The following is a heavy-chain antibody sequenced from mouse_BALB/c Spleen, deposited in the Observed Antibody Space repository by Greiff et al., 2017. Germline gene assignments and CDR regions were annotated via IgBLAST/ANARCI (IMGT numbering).Heavy chain of an antibody. D-gene: IGHD2-2*01. V-gene: IGHV5-6-5*01. CDR2: ISSGGST. Sequence: EVKLVESGGGLVKPGGSLKLSCAASGFTLSSYAMSWVRQTPEKRLEWVASISSGGSTYYPDSVKGRFTISRDNARNILYLQMSSLRSEDTAMYYCARDYYGYPYYAMDYWGQGTSVTVSA. CDR1: GFTLSSYA. J-gene: IGHJ4*01. CDR3: ARDYYGYPYYAMDY.